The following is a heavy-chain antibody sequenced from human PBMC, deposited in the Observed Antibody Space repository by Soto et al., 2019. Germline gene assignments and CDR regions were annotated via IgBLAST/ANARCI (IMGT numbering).Heavy chain of an antibody. D-gene: IGHD1-7*01. Sequence: GGSLRVSCAASGFTFSSYGLHWVRQAPGKGLEWVAVISYDGSNKYYADSVKGRFTISRDNSKNTLYLQMNSLRAEDTAVYYCAKAKGNWNYDLDSWSQGT. J-gene: IGHJ4*02. CDR1: GFTFSSYG. CDR3: AKAKGNWNYDLDS. CDR2: ISYDGSNK. V-gene: IGHV3-30*18.